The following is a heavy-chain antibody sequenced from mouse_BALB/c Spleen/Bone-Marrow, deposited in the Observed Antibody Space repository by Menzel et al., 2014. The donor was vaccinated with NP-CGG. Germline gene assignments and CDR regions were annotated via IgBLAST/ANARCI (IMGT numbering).Heavy chain of an antibody. J-gene: IGHJ3*01. CDR1: GFTFSSFG. CDR3: ARGGNFAWFAY. D-gene: IGHD2-1*01. V-gene: IGHV5-17*02. CDR2: ISSGSSTF. Sequence: DVKLVESGGGLVQPGGSRKLSCAASGFTFSSFGMHWVRQAPEKGLEWVAYISSGSSTFYYADTVKGRFTISRDNPKNTLFLQMTGLRSEDTAMYYCARGGNFAWFAYWGQGTLVTISA.